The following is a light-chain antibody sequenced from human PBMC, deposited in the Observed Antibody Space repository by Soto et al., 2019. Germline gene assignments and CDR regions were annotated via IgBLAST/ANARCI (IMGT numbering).Light chain of an antibody. Sequence: EIVVTQSPATLALSLGERATLSCRTSQSVTDWVAWYQHRPGQAPRLLIFDASNRAPDIPARFSGSGSGTDFTLIISGLEPEDSAVYYCAQRHWPWTVGQGTKVEIK. CDR1: QSVTDW. CDR3: AQRHWPWT. J-gene: IGKJ1*01. CDR2: DAS. V-gene: IGKV3-11*01.